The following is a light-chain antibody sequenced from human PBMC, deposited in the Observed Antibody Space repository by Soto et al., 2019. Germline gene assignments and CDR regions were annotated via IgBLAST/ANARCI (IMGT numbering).Light chain of an antibody. V-gene: IGLV2-14*01. CDR3: SSHTSTITLEVI. J-gene: IGLJ2*01. CDR2: EXX. Sequence: QSALTQPASVSGSPGQSVTISCTGSNSDVGGYDFVSWYQHHPGKAPKLMLYEXXXXXXXXXXXXXXXKSGNTASLTISGXXAXXXXXXXXSSHTSTITLEVIFGGGTKLTVL. CDR1: NSDVGGYDF.